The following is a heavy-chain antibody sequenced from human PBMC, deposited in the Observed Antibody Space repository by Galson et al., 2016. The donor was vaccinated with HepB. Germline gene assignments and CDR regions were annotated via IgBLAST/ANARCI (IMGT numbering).Heavy chain of an antibody. D-gene: IGHD2-21*01. Sequence: SLRLSCAASRFIVSSNYMNWVRQAPWNGLEWESVLYASGKTYYADSVKGRFSIPRDNSKNIMFLQMNSLRAEDTAVYYCTRGWIREYSSGNGGGNGGDHWGQGTLVTVSS. V-gene: IGHV3-53*01. J-gene: IGHJ4*02. CDR1: RFIVSSNY. CDR2: LYASGKT. CDR3: TRGWIREYSSGNGGGNGGDH.